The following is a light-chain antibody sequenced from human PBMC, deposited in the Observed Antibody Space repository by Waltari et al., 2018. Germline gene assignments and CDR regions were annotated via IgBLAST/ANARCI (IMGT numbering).Light chain of an antibody. J-gene: IGLJ3*02. V-gene: IGLV2-11*01. CDR2: DVT. CDR3: SSYTPTSFWV. CDR1: RSDVGVYGF. Sequence: QSALTQPRSVSGSSGQSVTISCSGSRSDVGVYGFISWYLPHPDKAPKLTIYDVTNPPSGVPYRFSGSKYGNAASLTISGLQADDEADYYCSSYTPTSFWVFGGGTKLTVL.